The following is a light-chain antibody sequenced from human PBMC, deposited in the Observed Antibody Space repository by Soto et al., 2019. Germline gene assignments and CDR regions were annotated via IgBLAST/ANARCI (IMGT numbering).Light chain of an antibody. CDR1: QSIRNY. CDR3: QQTDSTPRT. V-gene: IGKV1-39*01. Sequence: DIPMTQSPSSLSASVGDMVTISCRASQSIRNYVSWYQQKPGTAPKLLIRAASTLQSGVPSRFSGSGSGTDFTLTISSLQTEDFATYFCQQTDSTPRTFGQGTNVEI. CDR2: AAS. J-gene: IGKJ1*01.